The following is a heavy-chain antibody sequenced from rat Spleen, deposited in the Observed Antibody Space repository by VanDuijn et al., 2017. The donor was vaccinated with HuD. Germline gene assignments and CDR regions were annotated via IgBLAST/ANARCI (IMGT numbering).Heavy chain of an antibody. Sequence: EVQLVESGGGLVQPGRSLKLSCVASGFTFNNYWMTWIRQAPGKGLEWVASITYTGDATYYPDSVKGRFTISRDAAKSTLYLQMNSLRSEDTATYYCARLTTAFDYWGQGVMVTVSS. CDR1: GFTFNNYW. V-gene: IGHV5-31*01. CDR3: ARLTTAFDY. D-gene: IGHD1-10*01. J-gene: IGHJ2*01. CDR2: ITYTGDAT.